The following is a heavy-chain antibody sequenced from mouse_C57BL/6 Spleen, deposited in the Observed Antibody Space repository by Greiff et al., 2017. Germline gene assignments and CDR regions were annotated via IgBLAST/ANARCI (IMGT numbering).Heavy chain of an antibody. V-gene: IGHV1-42*01. Sequence: EVQLQQSGPELVKPGASVKISCKASGYSFTGYYMHWVKQSPEKSLEWIGEINPSTGGTTYNQKFKAKATLTVDKSSSTAYMQLKSLTSEDSAVYYCARKDGNYAYAMDYWGQGTSVTVSS. CDR1: GYSFTGYY. J-gene: IGHJ4*01. CDR2: INPSTGGT. CDR3: ARKDGNYAYAMDY. D-gene: IGHD2-1*01.